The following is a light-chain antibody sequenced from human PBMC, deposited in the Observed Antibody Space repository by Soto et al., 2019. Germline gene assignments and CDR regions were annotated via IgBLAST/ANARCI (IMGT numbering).Light chain of an antibody. CDR1: SSDIGGYNC. J-gene: IGLJ1*01. CDR3: SSYTSSSTYV. CDR2: EVN. Sequence: QAVLTQPASVSGSPGQSITISCTGTSSDIGGYNCVSWYQHHPGKAPKLMIYEVNNRPSGVSNRFSGSKSGNAASLTISGLQTEDEADYYCSSYTSSSTYVFGTGTKLTVL. V-gene: IGLV2-14*01.